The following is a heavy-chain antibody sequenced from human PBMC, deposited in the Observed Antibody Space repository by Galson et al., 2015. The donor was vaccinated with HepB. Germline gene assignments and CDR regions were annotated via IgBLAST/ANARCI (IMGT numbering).Heavy chain of an antibody. D-gene: IGHD5-18*01. J-gene: IGHJ5*02. Sequence: SETLSLTCTVSGGSISSYYWSWIRQPPGKGLEWIGYIYCSGSTNYNPSLKSRVTISVDTSKNQFSLKLSSVTAADTAVYYCASEGLYRAMVTWGQGTLVTVSS. CDR1: GGSISSYY. V-gene: IGHV4-59*08. CDR3: ASEGLYRAMVT. CDR2: IYCSGST.